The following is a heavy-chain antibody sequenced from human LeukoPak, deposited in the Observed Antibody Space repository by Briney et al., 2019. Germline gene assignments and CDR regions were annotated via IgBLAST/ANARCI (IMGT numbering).Heavy chain of an antibody. J-gene: IGHJ6*02. CDR1: GFTFPTYS. Sequence: PGGSLRLSCVASGFTFPTYSMAWVRQAPGKGLDWVSSINAAGDDVYYADSVKGRFSISRDNLKNTLYLQMHSLRAEDRAIYYCAKGIFGVIHNGIDVWGQGTAVTVSS. V-gene: IGHV3-23*01. D-gene: IGHD3-3*01. CDR3: AKGIFGVIHNGIDV. CDR2: INAAGDDV.